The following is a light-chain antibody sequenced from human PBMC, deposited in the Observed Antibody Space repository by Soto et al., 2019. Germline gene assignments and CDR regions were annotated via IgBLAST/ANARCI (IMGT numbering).Light chain of an antibody. CDR3: SSYTTSSTRV. J-gene: IGLJ1*01. Sequence: QSVLTQPASVSGSPGQSITISCTGTSGDIGSYNRVSWYQQHPGKAPKLIIYEVTDRPSGVSNRFSGSKSGNTASLTISGLQPEDEADYYCSSYTTSSTRVFGTGTKVTVL. CDR1: SGDIGSYNR. V-gene: IGLV2-14*01. CDR2: EVT.